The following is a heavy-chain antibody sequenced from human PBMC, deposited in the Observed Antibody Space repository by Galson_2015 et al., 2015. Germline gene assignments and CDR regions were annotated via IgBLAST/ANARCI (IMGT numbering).Heavy chain of an antibody. CDR2: IKNDGSFT. CDR3: ARASGFVSSGYLDDGFDF. Sequence: SLRLSCAASGFSFSNYWMHWVRHVPGKGLVWVSRIKNDGSFTSYADSVKGRFTISRDNAKNTLYLQMNSLRAEDTAVYYCARASGFVSSGYLDDGFDFWGQGTMVTVSS. D-gene: IGHD5-12*01. V-gene: IGHV3-74*01. CDR1: GFSFSNYW. J-gene: IGHJ3*01.